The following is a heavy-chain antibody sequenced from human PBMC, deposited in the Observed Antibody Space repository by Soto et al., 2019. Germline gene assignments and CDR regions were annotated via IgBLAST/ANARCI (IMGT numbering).Heavy chain of an antibody. CDR2: ISSSGGSA. CDR1: GFTFSSYG. V-gene: IGHV3-23*01. Sequence: EVQLLESGGGLVQPGGSLRLSCAASGFTFSSYGMSWVRQAPGTGLEWVSAISSSGGSAYYADSVKGRFTISRDNSKNTLYLQMNSLRAEDTAVYYCARGATSPSYWGQGTLVTVSS. J-gene: IGHJ4*02. CDR3: ARGATSPSY.